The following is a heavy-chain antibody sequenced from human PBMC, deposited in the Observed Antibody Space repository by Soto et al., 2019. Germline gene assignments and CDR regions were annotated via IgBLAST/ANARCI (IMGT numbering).Heavy chain of an antibody. J-gene: IGHJ5*02. D-gene: IGHD3-22*01. CDR2: ISAYNGNT. V-gene: IGHV1-18*01. Sequence: ASVKVSCKASGYTFTSYGISWVRQAPGQGLEWMGWISAYNGNTNYAQQLQGRVTMTPDTSTSTAYMELRSLRSDDTAVYYCARDRDYYHSSGLIRYNWFDPWGQGTLVTVSS. CDR3: ARDRDYYHSSGLIRYNWFDP. CDR1: GYTFTSYG.